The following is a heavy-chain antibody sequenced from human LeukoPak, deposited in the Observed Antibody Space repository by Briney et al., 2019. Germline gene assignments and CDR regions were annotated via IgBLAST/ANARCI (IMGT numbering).Heavy chain of an antibody. J-gene: IGHJ4*02. V-gene: IGHV1-18*04. CDR2: ISTYDGDR. Sequence: ASVKVSCKASGYTFTRYGINWVRQAPGQGQEWMGWISTYDGDRYYAQKFQGRVTMTRDTSTTTAYMELRRLRSDDAALYYCARDVLNRCIGGTCPIVDWGQGTLVTVSS. CDR3: ARDVLNRCIGGTCPIVD. D-gene: IGHD2-15*01. CDR1: GYTFTRYG.